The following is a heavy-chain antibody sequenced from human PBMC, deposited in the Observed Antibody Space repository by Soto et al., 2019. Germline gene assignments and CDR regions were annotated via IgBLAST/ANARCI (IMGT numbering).Heavy chain of an antibody. CDR3: AKSGRKCGTSRYYYFDY. J-gene: IGHJ4*02. CDR1: GFTFSSYA. V-gene: IGHV3-23*01. D-gene: IGHD3-16*01. Sequence: GSLRLSCAASGFTFSSYAMSWVRQAPGKGLEWVSAISGSGSSTYYADSVKGRFTISRDKSKNTLYLQMNSLRAEDAAICFCAKSGRKCGTSRYYYFDYWGQGTLVTVSS. CDR2: ISGSGSST.